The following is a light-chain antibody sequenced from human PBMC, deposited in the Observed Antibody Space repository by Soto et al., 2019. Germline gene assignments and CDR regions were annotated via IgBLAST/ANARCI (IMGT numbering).Light chain of an antibody. CDR1: QSISSSY. CDR3: QQYSSTFWT. V-gene: IGKV3-20*01. CDR2: GAS. Sequence: EIVLTQSPGTLSLSPAERTTLSCRASQSISSSYLAWYQQKPGQAPRLLVYGASSRATGIPDRFSGSGSGTDFTLTISRLEPEDFALYYCQQYSSTFWTLGQGTKVEIK. J-gene: IGKJ1*01.